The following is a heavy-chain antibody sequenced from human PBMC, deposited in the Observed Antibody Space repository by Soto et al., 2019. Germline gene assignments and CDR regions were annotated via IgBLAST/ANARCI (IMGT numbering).Heavy chain of an antibody. CDR3: ARENWHFDY. CDR1: GYSFSEFR. J-gene: IGHJ4*01. Sequence: QVQLVQSGAEVKKPAASVKVSCKTSGYSFSEFRMHWVRQAPGQGLEWMGWVNPIDGNTNYAQDFQGRVTMTRDASTKTVDMELSSLTSVDTSTVYCARENWHFDYWGHGTLITVSS. V-gene: IGHV1-2*02. CDR2: VNPIDGNT.